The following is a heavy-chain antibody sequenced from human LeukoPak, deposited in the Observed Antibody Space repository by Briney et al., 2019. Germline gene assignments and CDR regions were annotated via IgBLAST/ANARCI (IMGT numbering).Heavy chain of an antibody. V-gene: IGHV4-59*11. CDR1: CVSINSHY. CDR2: IYDSGSA. Sequence: PSVTLSLTCTVSCVSINSHYWSWIRQPPGKGREWIGFIYDSGSANYKSSLKSRVSMSVDTSKNQVSLKLNSVTAADTGVYYCARVLQNYYHMDVWGKGTTVTVSS. D-gene: IGHD3-3*01. J-gene: IGHJ6*03. CDR3: ARVLQNYYHMDV.